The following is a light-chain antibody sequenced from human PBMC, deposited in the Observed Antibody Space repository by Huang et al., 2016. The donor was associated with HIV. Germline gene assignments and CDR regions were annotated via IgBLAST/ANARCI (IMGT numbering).Light chain of an antibody. CDR1: QSVSSN. V-gene: IGKV3-15*01. CDR2: GAS. J-gene: IGKJ3*01. CDR3: QQYNNWPKVFT. Sequence: EIVMTQSPATLSVSPGERATLSCRASQSVSSNLAWYQQNPGQAPRLLIYGASTMATGIPARFSGSGSGTEFTLTISSLQSEDFAVYYCQQYNNWPKVFTFGPGTKVDIK.